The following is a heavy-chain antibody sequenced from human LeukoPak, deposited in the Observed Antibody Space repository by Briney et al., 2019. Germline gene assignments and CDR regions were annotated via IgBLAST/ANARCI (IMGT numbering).Heavy chain of an antibody. J-gene: IGHJ4*02. Sequence: NSGGSLRLSCAASGFTFSDNYMSWIRQAPGKGLEWVSYISSSGNTTKNADSVKGRFTITRDNAKNSLYLQMNSLRAEDTAVYYCAKRALTGRVLMVYATTYFDYWGQGTLVTVSS. CDR3: AKRALTGRVLMVYATTYFDY. CDR2: ISSSGNTT. D-gene: IGHD2-8*01. V-gene: IGHV3-11*04. CDR1: GFTFSDNY.